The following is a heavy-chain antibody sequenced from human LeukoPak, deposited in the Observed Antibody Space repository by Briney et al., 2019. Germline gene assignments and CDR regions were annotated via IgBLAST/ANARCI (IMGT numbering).Heavy chain of an antibody. CDR2: IYFSGST. CDR1: GGSISSYY. CDR3: ARGGSSSGRIDY. Sequence: PSETLSLTCTVSGGSISSYYWSWIPQPPGPGLEWVGYIYFSGSTNYNPSLKSRVTISVGTSKNQFSLKLSSVTAADTAVYYCARGGSSSGRIDYWGQGTVVTVSS. J-gene: IGHJ4*02. D-gene: IGHD6-6*01. V-gene: IGHV4-59*01.